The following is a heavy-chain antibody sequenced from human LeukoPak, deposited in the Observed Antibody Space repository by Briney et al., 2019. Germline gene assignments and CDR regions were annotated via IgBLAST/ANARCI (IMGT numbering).Heavy chain of an antibody. Sequence: GGSLRLSCAASGFTFSDDFMTWIRQAPGKGLEWISYISSSGSTKYYADSVKGRFTISRDNAKNSLYLQMNSLRDEDTAVYYCARVKLATQYYYYYGMDVWGQGTTVTVSS. V-gene: IGHV3-11*01. CDR1: GFTFSDDF. CDR2: ISSSGSTK. J-gene: IGHJ6*02. CDR3: ARVKLATQYYYYYGMDV.